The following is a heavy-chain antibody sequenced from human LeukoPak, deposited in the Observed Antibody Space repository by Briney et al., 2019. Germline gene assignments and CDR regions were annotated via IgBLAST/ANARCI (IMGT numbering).Heavy chain of an antibody. V-gene: IGHV4-34*01. CDR1: GGSFSGYD. CDR3: ARGVYFDWLLETHFDY. CDR2: INHSGST. J-gene: IGHJ4*02. Sequence: SETLSLTCAVYGGSFSGYDWSWIRQPPGKGLEWIGEINHSGSTNYNPSLKSRVTISVDTSKNQFSLKLSSVTAADTAVYYCARGVYFDWLLETHFDYWGQGTLVTVSS. D-gene: IGHD3-9*01.